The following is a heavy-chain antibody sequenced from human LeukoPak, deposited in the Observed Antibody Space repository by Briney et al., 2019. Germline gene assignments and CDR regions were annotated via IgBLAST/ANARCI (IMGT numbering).Heavy chain of an antibody. CDR2: ISAYNGNT. CDR3: ARVGSSYGYSGYFDY. V-gene: IGHV1-18*04. D-gene: IGHD5-18*01. J-gene: IGHJ4*02. Sequence: ASVKVSCKASGYTFTGYYMHWVRQAPGQGLEWMGWISAYNGNTNYAQKLQGRVTMTTDTSTSTAYMELRSLRSEDTALYYCARVGSSYGYSGYFDYWGQGTLVTVSS. CDR1: GYTFTGYY.